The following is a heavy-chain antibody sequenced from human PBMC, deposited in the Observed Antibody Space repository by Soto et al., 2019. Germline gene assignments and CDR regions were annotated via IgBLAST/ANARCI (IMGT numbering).Heavy chain of an antibody. Sequence: GGSLRLSCAASGFTFSSYSMNWVRQAPGTGLEWVSSISSSSSYIYYADSVKGRFTISRDNANNSLYLQMNSLRAEDTAVYYCARYMVRGVSYFDYWGQGTLVTVSS. J-gene: IGHJ4*02. CDR2: ISSSSSYI. CDR1: GFTFSSYS. CDR3: ARYMVRGVSYFDY. V-gene: IGHV3-21*01. D-gene: IGHD3-10*01.